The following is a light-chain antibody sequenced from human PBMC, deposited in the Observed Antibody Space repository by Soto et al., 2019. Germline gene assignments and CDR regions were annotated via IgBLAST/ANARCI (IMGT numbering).Light chain of an antibody. CDR3: QQYNSYQWT. V-gene: IGKV1-5*01. Sequence: DIQMTQSPSTLSASVGDRVTITCRASQSISSWLAWYQQKPGKAPKLLIYDASSLESGVPSRFGGSGSGTEFTLTISSLQPDDFATYYCQQYNSYQWTFGQGTKVDIK. J-gene: IGKJ1*01. CDR2: DAS. CDR1: QSISSW.